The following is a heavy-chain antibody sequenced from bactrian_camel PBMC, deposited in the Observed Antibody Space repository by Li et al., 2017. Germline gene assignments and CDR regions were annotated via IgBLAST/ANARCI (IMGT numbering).Heavy chain of an antibody. CDR1: GFAVSTLS. V-gene: IGHV3S26*01. Sequence: VQLVESGGDLVKPGGSLKISCAVSGFAVSTLSMYWVRQAPGKGLEWLSTIYYAHDFAEYAQVHYAASVKGRFSISKDNAKNTLYLQMNRLKPEDTAMYYCAFGVYGDNWNGWNSASTYDVWGQGTQVTVS. CDR2: IYYAHDFAEYA. J-gene: IGHJ4*01. D-gene: IGHD3*01. CDR3: AFGVYGDNWNGWNSASTYDV.